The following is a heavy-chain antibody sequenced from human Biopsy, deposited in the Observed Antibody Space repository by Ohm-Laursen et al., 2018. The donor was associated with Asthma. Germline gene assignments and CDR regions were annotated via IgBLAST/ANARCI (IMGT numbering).Heavy chain of an antibody. Sequence: SLRLSCAASGFTFSSYAMHWVRQAPGKGLEWVAVISYDGSNKYYADSVKGRFTISRDNSKNTLYLQMNSLRAEDTAVYYCARDLHPTNHLGELSEVFDYWGQGTLVTVSS. CDR1: GFTFSSYA. CDR3: ARDLHPTNHLGELSEVFDY. V-gene: IGHV3-30-3*01. CDR2: ISYDGSNK. J-gene: IGHJ4*02. D-gene: IGHD3-16*02.